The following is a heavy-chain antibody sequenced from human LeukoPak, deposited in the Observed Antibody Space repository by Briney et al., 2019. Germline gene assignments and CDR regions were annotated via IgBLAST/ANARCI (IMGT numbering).Heavy chain of an antibody. CDR2: FTTSGSVT. Sequence: VGSLRLSRGVSGLTLRRSSTDWAPQPPGKGLEGVADFTTSGSVTYYADAVKGRFTISGDNAKSSVFLEMSSLRVEDTAVYYCARDRNKKDGNRLEFYFDFWGQGTLVTVSS. J-gene: IGHJ4*02. V-gene: IGHV3-48*04. CDR1: GLTLRRSS. CDR3: ARDRNKKDGNRLEFYFDF. D-gene: IGHD5-24*01.